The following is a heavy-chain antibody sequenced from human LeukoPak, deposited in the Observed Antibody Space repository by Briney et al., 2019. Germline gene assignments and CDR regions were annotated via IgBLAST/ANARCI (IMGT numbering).Heavy chain of an antibody. V-gene: IGHV1-69*13. CDR2: IIPIFGTA. CDR3: ARLSLSSGYYYYYGMDV. J-gene: IGHJ6*02. Sequence: AASVNVSFTASGGTFSIYAISWGRQAPGQGLEWMGGIIPIFGTANYAQKFQGRVTITADESTSTAYMELSSLRSEDTAVYYCARLSLSSGYYYYYGMDVWGQGTTVTVSS. D-gene: IGHD2/OR15-2a*01. CDR1: GGTFSIYA.